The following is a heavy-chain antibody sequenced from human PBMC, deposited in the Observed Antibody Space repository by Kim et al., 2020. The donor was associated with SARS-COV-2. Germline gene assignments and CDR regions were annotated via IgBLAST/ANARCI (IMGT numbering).Heavy chain of an antibody. J-gene: IGHJ2*01. CDR2: IYRAGNT. CDR1: GASLSDYS. V-gene: IGHV4-34*01. Sequence: SETLSLTCAVFGASLSDYSWGWIRQPPGKGLEWIGEIYRAGNTNYDPSLKSRVAISLDTSKNQFSLKLTSVTAADTAVYYCAGPRDLYWYFDLWGRGTLVTVSS. CDR3: AGPRDLYWYFDL.